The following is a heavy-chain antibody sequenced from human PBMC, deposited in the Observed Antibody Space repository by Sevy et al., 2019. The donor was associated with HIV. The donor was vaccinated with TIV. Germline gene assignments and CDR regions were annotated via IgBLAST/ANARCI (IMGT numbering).Heavy chain of an antibody. CDR1: GGSISSYY. Sequence: SETLSLTCTVSGGSISSYYWSWIRQPPGKGLEWIGYIYYSGSTNYNPSLKSRVTISVDTSKNQFSLKLSPVTAADTAVYYCARHLGRGYSYGLDYWGQGTLVTVSS. D-gene: IGHD5-18*01. V-gene: IGHV4-59*08. CDR2: IYYSGST. J-gene: IGHJ4*02. CDR3: ARHLGRGYSYGLDY.